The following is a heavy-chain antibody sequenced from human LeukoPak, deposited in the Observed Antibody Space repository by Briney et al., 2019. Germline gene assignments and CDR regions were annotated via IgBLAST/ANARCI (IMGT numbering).Heavy chain of an antibody. CDR3: ARRTVGYCTNGVCSDWFDP. D-gene: IGHD2-8*01. Sequence: SETLSLTCAVSGYSISSGYYWGWIRQPPGKGLGWIGSIYHSGSTYYNPSLKSRVTISVDTSKNQFSMKLRSVTAADTAVYYCARRTVGYCTNGVCSDWFDPWGQGTLVTVSS. J-gene: IGHJ5*02. CDR2: IYHSGST. V-gene: IGHV4-38-2*01. CDR1: GYSISSGYY.